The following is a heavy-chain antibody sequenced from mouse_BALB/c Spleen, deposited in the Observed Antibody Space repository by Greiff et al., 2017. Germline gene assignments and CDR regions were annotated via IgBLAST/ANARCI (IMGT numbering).Heavy chain of an antibody. CDR1: GYTFTEYT. CDR3: ARHEEGIYYGNSAWFAY. V-gene: IGHV1-62-2*01. D-gene: IGHD2-1*01. Sequence: QVQLQQSGAELVKPGASVKLSCKASGYTFTEYTIHWVKQRSGQGLVWNGWFYPGSGSIKYNEKFKDKATLTADKSSSTVYMELSRLTSEDSAVYFCARHEEGIYYGNSAWFAYWGQGTLVTVSA. J-gene: IGHJ3*01. CDR2: FYPGSGSI.